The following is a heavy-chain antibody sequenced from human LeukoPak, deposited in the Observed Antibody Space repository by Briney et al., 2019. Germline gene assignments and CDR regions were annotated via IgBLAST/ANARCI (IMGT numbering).Heavy chain of an antibody. J-gene: IGHJ4*02. CDR3: ARGYDFWSGFCDY. V-gene: IGHV3-30*02. D-gene: IGHD3-3*01. CDR1: GFTFSSYG. Sequence: GGSLRLSCAASGFTFSSYGMHWVRQAPGKGLEWVAFIRYDGSNKYYADSVKGRFTISRDNSKNTLYLQMNSLRAEDTAVYYCARGYDFWSGFCDYWGQGTLVTVSS. CDR2: IRYDGSNK.